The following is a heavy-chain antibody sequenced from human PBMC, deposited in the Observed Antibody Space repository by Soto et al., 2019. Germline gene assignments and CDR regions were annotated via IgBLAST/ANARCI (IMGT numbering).Heavy chain of an antibody. Sequence: QVQLVQSGAEVKKPGASVKVSCKASGYTFTSYDINWVRQATGQGLEWMGWMNPTSGDTGYAQKFQGRVTMTRNTSISTAYMELSSLRSEDTAVYYCARERRSYCGGDCSSGWFDPWGQGTLVTVSS. CDR2: MNPTSGDT. CDR1: GYTFTSYD. CDR3: ARERRSYCGGDCSSGWFDP. V-gene: IGHV1-8*01. J-gene: IGHJ5*02. D-gene: IGHD2-21*02.